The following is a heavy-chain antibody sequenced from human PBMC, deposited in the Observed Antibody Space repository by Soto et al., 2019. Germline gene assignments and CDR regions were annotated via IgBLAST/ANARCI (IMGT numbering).Heavy chain of an antibody. CDR3: ARVLLERRHYFGMDV. CDR1: GESISTYY. D-gene: IGHD1-1*01. CDR2: MYGSGST. J-gene: IGHJ6*02. V-gene: IGHV4-4*07. Sequence: QVQLRESGPGLVKASETLSLTCTVSGESISTYYWSWIRQPAGKGLEWIGRMYGSGSTNYSPFLKSRFTMSVDTSKNQFSLKLNSVTAADTAVYYCARVLLERRHYFGMDVWGQGTTVIVSS.